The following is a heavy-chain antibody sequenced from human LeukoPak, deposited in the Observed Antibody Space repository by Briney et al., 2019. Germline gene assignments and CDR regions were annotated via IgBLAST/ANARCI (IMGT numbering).Heavy chain of an antibody. CDR2: IKQDGSEK. CDR1: GFTFSNYW. V-gene: IGHV3-7*03. Sequence: PGGSLRLSCAASGFTFSNYWMSWVRQAPGKGLEWVANIKQDGSEKYYVDSVKGRFTISRDNAKNTLYLQMNSLRAEDTAVYYCARVGYYGSGSYYKVLDYWGQGTLVTVSS. CDR3: ARVGYYGSGSYYKVLDY. D-gene: IGHD3-10*01. J-gene: IGHJ4*02.